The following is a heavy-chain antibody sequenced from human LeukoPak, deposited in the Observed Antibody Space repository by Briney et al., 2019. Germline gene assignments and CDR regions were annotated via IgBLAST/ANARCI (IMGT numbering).Heavy chain of an antibody. CDR3: ARHIAGTVTGCFDI. V-gene: IGHV1-18*04. Sequence: GASVKVSCKASGYTFTSYDLHWVRQAPGQGLEWMGWINTYKGNTQYAQRLQGRVTMTTDTSTNTAYMELGSLRSDDTAVYYCARHIAGTVTGCFDIWGQGTMVTVSS. CDR1: GYTFTSYD. CDR2: INTYKGNT. J-gene: IGHJ3*02. D-gene: IGHD3-9*01.